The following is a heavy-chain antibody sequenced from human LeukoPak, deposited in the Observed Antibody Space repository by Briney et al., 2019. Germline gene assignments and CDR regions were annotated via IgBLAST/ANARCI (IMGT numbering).Heavy chain of an antibody. CDR1: GFTFSHYG. CDR2: IWSDGTNQ. V-gene: IGHV3-33*06. J-gene: IGHJ4*02. CDR3: AKDAQRGFDYSNSLEY. D-gene: IGHD4-11*01. Sequence: GGSLRLSCAAAGFTFSHYGMHWVRQAPGKGLEWVAVIWSDGTNQYYADSVKGRFTISRDDSGNTVYLQMNSLRPEDTGVYYCAKDAQRGFDYSNSLEYWAQGTPVTVST.